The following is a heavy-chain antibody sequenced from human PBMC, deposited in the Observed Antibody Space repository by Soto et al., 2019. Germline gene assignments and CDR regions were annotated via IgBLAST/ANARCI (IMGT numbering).Heavy chain of an antibody. Sequence: QVQLVESGGGVVQPGRSLRLSCAASGFTFSSYGMHWVRQAPGKGLEWVAVISYDGSNKYYADSVKGRFTISRDNSKNTLYLQMNSLRAEDTAVYYCTKDRGGSYYNGLDYWGQGTLSPSPQ. CDR2: ISYDGSNK. V-gene: IGHV3-30*18. J-gene: IGHJ4*02. CDR3: TKDRGGSYYNGLDY. D-gene: IGHD1-26*01. CDR1: GFTFSSYG.